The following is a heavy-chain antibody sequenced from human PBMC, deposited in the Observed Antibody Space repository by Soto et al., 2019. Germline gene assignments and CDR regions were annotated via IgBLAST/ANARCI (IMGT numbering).Heavy chain of an antibody. Sequence: QLQLQESGPGLVKPSETLSLTLTVSGGSISSGSYFWGWIRQPPGKGLEWIGILYYSGSTSYHPSLRSRVTTAGDTSKNQFSLKLSSVSAADTAVYYCARHTGYSSGKRWFDPWGQGTLVTVSS. V-gene: IGHV4-39*01. CDR1: GGSISSGSYF. J-gene: IGHJ5*02. CDR3: ARHTGYSSGKRWFDP. CDR2: LYYSGST. D-gene: IGHD6-19*01.